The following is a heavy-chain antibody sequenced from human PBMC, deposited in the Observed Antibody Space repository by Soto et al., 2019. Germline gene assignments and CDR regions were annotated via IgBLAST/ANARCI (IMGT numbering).Heavy chain of an antibody. D-gene: IGHD2-15*01. CDR2: TYYRSKWYN. V-gene: IGHV6-1*01. CDR1: GDSVSSNSAA. Sequence: SQTLSLTCAISGDSVSSNSAAWNWIRQSPSRGLEWLGRTYYRSKWYNDYAVSVKSRITINPDTSKNQFSLQLNSVTPEDTAVYYCARGYCSGGSCSSHYGMDVRGQGTTVTVSS. J-gene: IGHJ6*02. CDR3: ARGYCSGGSCSSHYGMDV.